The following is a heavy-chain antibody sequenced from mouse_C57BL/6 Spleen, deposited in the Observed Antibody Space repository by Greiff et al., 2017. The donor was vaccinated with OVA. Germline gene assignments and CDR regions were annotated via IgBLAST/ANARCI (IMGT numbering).Heavy chain of an antibody. CDR2: IYPGDGDT. Sequence: VKLVESGAELVKPGASVKISCKASGYAFSSYWMNWVKQRPGKGLEWIGQIYPGDGDTNYNGKFKGKATLTADKSSSTAYMQLSSLTSEDSAVYFCASGDYETFDYWGQGTTLTVSS. CDR1: GYAFSSYW. CDR3: ASGDYETFDY. J-gene: IGHJ2*01. D-gene: IGHD2-4*01. V-gene: IGHV1-80*01.